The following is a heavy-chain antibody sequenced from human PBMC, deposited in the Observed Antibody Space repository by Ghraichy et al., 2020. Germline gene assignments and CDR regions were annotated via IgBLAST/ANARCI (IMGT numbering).Heavy chain of an antibody. CDR1: GASISSGSYY. Sequence: SETLSLTCSVPGASISSGSYYWNWIRQPAGKGLEWIGRIYSSGSTDYNPSLKSRVTMAVDTSKNQLSLKVTSVTASDTAVYYCARGWYTGGTDAFDIWGQGTMGTVSS. CDR2: IYSSGST. J-gene: IGHJ3*02. D-gene: IGHD1-26*01. CDR3: ARGWYTGGTDAFDI. V-gene: IGHV4-61*02.